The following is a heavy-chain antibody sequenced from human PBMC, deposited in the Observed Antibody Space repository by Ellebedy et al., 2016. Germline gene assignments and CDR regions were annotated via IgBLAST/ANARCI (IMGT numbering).Heavy chain of an antibody. D-gene: IGHD3-16*02. CDR1: GGSISSYY. CDR2: IYYSGST. Sequence: SETLSLXXTVSGGSISSYYWSWIRQPPGKGLEWIGYIYYSGSTNYNPSLKSRVTISVDTSKNQFSLKLSSVTAADTAVYYCARGRYDYVWGSYRLTFDYWGQGTLVTVSS. J-gene: IGHJ4*02. CDR3: ARGRYDYVWGSYRLTFDY. V-gene: IGHV4-59*12.